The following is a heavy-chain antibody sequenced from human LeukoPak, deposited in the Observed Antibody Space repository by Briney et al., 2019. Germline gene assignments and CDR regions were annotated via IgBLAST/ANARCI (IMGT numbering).Heavy chain of an antibody. V-gene: IGHV3-23*01. CDR3: AKDALISFRGAWSQSDS. D-gene: IGHD3-16*02. CDR1: GFTFSSYS. J-gene: IGHJ4*02. CDR2: LSGSGGAT. Sequence: LAGGSLRLSCAASGFTFSSYSMNWVRQAPGKGLEWVSGLSGSGGATYYVDSVKGRFTISRDNSKNTLYLQMNSLRAEDTAVYYCAKDALISFRGAWSQSDSWGQGTLVTVSS.